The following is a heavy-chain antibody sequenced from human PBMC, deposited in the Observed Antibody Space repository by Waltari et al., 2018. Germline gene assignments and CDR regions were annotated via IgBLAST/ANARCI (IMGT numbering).Heavy chain of an antibody. CDR1: GFTFITYA. Sequence: EVQLLESGGGSVQPGGSLRLTCAASGFTFITYAMTWVRQAPGKGREGVSLFYSECTTYYADSVKGRFSVSRDNSKNTLYLQMNSLRVEDTAIYYCANRGLDYGYQGKDYWGQGTLVTVSS. J-gene: IGHJ4*02. CDR2: FYSECTT. CDR3: ANRGLDYGYQGKDY. D-gene: IGHD4-17*01. V-gene: IGHV3-23*03.